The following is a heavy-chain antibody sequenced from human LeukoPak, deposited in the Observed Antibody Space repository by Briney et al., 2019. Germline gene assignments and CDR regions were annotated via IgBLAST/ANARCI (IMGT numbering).Heavy chain of an antibody. V-gene: IGHV1-2*02. Sequence: ASVKVSCKASGYTFTRYYMHWVRQAPGQGLECMGWINPNSGGTSYAQKCKGRVTMTRDTSIRTAYIDLTRLRSDDTAVYYCAGLDYDFWGGYHSEDWFDPWGQGTLVIVSS. CDR2: INPNSGGT. CDR1: GYTFTRYY. D-gene: IGHD3-3*01. J-gene: IGHJ5*02. CDR3: AGLDYDFWGGYHSEDWFDP.